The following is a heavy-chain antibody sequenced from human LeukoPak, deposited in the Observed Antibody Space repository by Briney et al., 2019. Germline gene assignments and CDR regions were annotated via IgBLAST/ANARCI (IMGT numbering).Heavy chain of an antibody. CDR2: ISYDGSNK. CDR1: GFTFSSYG. CDR3: AKDHGWEQTAYAFDI. V-gene: IGHV3-30*18. J-gene: IGHJ3*02. Sequence: GGSLRLSCAASGFTFSSYGMHWVRQAPGKGLEWVAVISYDGSNKYYADSVKGRFTISRDNSKNTLYLQMNSLRAEDTAVYYRAKDHGWEQTAYAFDIWGQGTMVTVSS. D-gene: IGHD1-26*01.